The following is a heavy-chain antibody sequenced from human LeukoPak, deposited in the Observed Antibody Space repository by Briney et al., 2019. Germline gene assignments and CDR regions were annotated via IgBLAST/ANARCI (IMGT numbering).Heavy chain of an antibody. V-gene: IGHV4-39*01. CDR3: ASLKTIAARGRNNNWFDP. CDR2: MYYSGST. J-gene: IGHJ5*02. Sequence: KPSETLSLTCTVSGGSISSSSYDWGWIRQPPGKGLEGIVSMYYSGSTYDNPSLKSQFTISVDTSKNQFSLKLSSVTAADTAVYYCASLKTIAARGRNNNWFDPWGQGTLVTVSA. D-gene: IGHD6-6*01. CDR1: GGSISSSSYD.